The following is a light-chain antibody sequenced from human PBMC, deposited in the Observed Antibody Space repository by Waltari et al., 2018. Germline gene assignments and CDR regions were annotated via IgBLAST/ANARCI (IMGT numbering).Light chain of an antibody. CDR1: SSDVGGYKH. CDR2: DVT. J-gene: IGLJ3*02. Sequence: QSALTQPCSVSGSPGQSVPISCTGTSSDVGGYKHVSWYQQHPGEAPKLIFYDVTKRPSGVPDRFSGSKSGNTASLTISGLQAEDEADYYCCSFAGSYTWVFGGGTKVTVL. CDR3: CSFAGSYTWV. V-gene: IGLV2-11*01.